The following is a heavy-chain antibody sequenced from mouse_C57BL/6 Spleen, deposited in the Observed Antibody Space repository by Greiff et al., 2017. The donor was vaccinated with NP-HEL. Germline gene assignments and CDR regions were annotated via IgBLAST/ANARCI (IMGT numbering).Heavy chain of an antibody. J-gene: IGHJ2*01. Sequence: QVQLQQSGPELVKPGASVKISCKASGYAFSSSWMNWVKQRPGKGLEWIGRIYPGDGDTNYNGKFKGKATLTADKSSSTAYMQLSSLTSEDSAVYFCAGNRDSFDYWGQGTTLTVSS. CDR3: AGNRDSFDY. CDR1: GYAFSSSW. V-gene: IGHV1-82*01. CDR2: IYPGDGDT.